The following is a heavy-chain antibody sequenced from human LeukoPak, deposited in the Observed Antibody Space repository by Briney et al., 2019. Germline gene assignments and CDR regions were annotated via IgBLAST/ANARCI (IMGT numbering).Heavy chain of an antibody. Sequence: SGGSLRLSCAVSGFTFSSEAMGWVRQLPGGGLEWVSTISPAGGTTYYAESTKGRFTISRDNSKNTLYLQMNSLRAEDTAVYYCAKDVDWGYFDYWGQGTLVTVSS. CDR3: AKDVDWGYFDY. V-gene: IGHV3-23*01. CDR1: GFTFSSEA. D-gene: IGHD3-9*01. J-gene: IGHJ4*02. CDR2: ISPAGGTT.